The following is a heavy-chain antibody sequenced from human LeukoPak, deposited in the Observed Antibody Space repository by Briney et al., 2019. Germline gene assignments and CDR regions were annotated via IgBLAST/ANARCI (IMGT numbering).Heavy chain of an antibody. D-gene: IGHD6-13*01. CDR3: ARGSLGSSWYILDY. CDR2: MNPNSGNT. CDR1: GYTFTSYD. Sequence: GASVKVSCKASGYTFTSYDINWVRQATGRGHEWMRWMNPNSGNTGYAQKFQGRVTMTRNTSISTAYMELSSLRSEDTAVYYCARGSLGSSWYILDYWGQGTLVTVSS. J-gene: IGHJ4*02. V-gene: IGHV1-8*01.